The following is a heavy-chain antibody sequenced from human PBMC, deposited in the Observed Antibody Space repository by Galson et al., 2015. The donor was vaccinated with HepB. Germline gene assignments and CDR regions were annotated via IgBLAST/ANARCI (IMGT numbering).Heavy chain of an antibody. CDR2: INAGNGNT. CDR1: GYTFTSYA. Sequence: SVKVSCKASGYTFTSYAMHWVRQAPGQRLEWMGWINAGNGNTKYSQKFQGRVTITRDTSASTAYMELSSLRSEDTAVYYCARGSIRPFRVGPAGYSSSGFDYWGQGTLVTVSS. CDR3: ARGSIRPFRVGPAGYSSSGFDY. J-gene: IGHJ4*02. D-gene: IGHD6-13*01. V-gene: IGHV1-3*01.